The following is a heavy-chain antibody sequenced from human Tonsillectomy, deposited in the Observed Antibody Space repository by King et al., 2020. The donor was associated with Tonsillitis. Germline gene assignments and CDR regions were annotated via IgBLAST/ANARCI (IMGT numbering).Heavy chain of an antibody. Sequence: VQLVESGGGVVQPGGSLRLSCAASGFIFSNYGIHWVRQAPGKGLEWVAFIRYDGSNTYYADSVKGRFTISRDNSKNTLYLQMNSLRTEDTAVYYCAKDYYLMYGGVDASAMWGQGTMVTVSS. CDR2: IRYDGSNT. CDR3: AKDYYLMYGGVDASAM. J-gene: IGHJ3*02. V-gene: IGHV3-30*02. D-gene: IGHD2-8*02. CDR1: GFIFSNYG.